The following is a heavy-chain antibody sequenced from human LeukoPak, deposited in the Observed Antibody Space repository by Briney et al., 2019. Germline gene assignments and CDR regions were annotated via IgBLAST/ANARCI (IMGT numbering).Heavy chain of an antibody. CDR3: ARDKAEYCGGDCYPYYYYYMDV. D-gene: IGHD2-21*02. CDR2: ISSSGSTI. Sequence: GSLRLSCAASGFTFSDYYMSWIRQAPGKGLEWVSYISSSGSTIYYADSVKGRFTISRDNAKNSLYLQMNSLRAEDTAAYYCARDKAEYCGGDCYPYYYYYMDVWGKGTTVTVSS. CDR1: GFTFSDYY. J-gene: IGHJ6*03. V-gene: IGHV3-11*04.